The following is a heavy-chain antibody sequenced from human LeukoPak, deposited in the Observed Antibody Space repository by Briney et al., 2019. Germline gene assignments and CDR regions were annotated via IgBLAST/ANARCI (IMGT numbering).Heavy chain of an antibody. CDR3: ARPVYSTGYYFDY. CDR2: IYYSGST. CDR1: GGSISSYY. V-gene: IGHV4-59*08. D-gene: IGHD6-25*01. Sequence: SGTLSLTCTVSGGSISSYYWSWIRQPPGKGLEWIGYIYYSGSTNYNPSLKSRVTISVDTSKNQFSLKLSSVTAADTAVYYCARPVYSTGYYFDYWGQGTLVTVSS. J-gene: IGHJ4*02.